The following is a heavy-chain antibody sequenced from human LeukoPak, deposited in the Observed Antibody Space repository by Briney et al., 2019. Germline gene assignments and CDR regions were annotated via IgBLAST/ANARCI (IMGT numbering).Heavy chain of an antibody. V-gene: IGHV4-4*07. Sequence: SETLSLTCTVSGASISNYYWSWIRQPAGKGLEWIGRTYTSGSTNYNPSLRSRVTLSVDTSKNQFSLKLSSVTAADTAAYYCARNKYYDSSGYYWFDPWGQGTLVTVSS. CDR2: TYTSGST. J-gene: IGHJ5*02. D-gene: IGHD3-22*01. CDR3: ARNKYYDSSGYYWFDP. CDR1: GASISNYY.